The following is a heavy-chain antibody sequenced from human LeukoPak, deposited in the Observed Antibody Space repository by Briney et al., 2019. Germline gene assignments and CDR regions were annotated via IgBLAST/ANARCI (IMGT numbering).Heavy chain of an antibody. CDR1: GFTFSSYW. V-gene: IGHV3-74*01. CDR3: ARGAVVVPAAKGLDY. CDR2: INADGSST. D-gene: IGHD2-2*01. Sequence: GGSLRLSCAASGFTFSSYWMHWVRQAPGKGLVWASRINADGSSTSYADSVKGRFTISRDNAKNTLYLQMNSLRAEDTAVYYCARGAVVVPAAKGLDYWGQGTLVTVSS. J-gene: IGHJ4*02.